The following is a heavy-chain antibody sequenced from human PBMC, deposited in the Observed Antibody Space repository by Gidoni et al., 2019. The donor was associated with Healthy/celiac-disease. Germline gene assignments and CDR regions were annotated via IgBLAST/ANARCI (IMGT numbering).Heavy chain of an antibody. D-gene: IGHD2-21*02. CDR3: ARAGGDYAYYYYYYMDV. Sequence: EVQLVESGGGLVKPGGSLRLSCAASGFTFSSYSMNWVRQAPGKGLEWVSSITSSSSYIYYADSVKGRFTISRDNAKNSLYLQMNSLRAEDTAVYYCARAGGDYAYYYYYYMDVWGKGTTVTVSS. CDR1: GFTFSSYS. J-gene: IGHJ6*03. CDR2: ITSSSSYI. V-gene: IGHV3-21*01.